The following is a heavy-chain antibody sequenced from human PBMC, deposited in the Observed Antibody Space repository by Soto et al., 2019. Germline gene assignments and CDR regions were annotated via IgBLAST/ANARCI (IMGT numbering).Heavy chain of an antibody. V-gene: IGHV1-69*01. CDR1: GGNFNTYA. J-gene: IGHJ4*02. CDR3: TRGIGSGVVIGGFDY. CDR2: ILPMFDRP. D-gene: IGHD3-16*02. Sequence: QVQLVQSETEVKQPGSAVRVSCKASGGNFNTYAMNWVRQAPGQGLEWMGGILPMFDRPRYAQKVQGRVTITVDEHTTTAYMELSRMRSGDAAVSYCTRGIGSGVVIGGFDYWGQGTLVTVSS.